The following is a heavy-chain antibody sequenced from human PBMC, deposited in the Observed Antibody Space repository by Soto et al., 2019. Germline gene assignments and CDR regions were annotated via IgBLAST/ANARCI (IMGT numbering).Heavy chain of an antibody. D-gene: IGHD1-26*01. CDR3: ARDRRLYYSDAFDI. CDR2: ISFDGSEK. CDR1: GFTFSIYG. Sequence: QVQLVESGGGVVQPGRSLRLSCAASGFTFSIYGMHWVRHAPGKGLEWVAMISFDGSEKYYTDSVKGRFHISRDSSKNTMYLQVDSLRVEYTAVYYCARDRRLYYSDAFDICGQGTRVTVSS. V-gene: IGHV3-30*03. J-gene: IGHJ3*02.